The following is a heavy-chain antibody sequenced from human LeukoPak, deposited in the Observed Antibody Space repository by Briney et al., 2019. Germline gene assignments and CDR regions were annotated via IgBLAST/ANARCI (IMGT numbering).Heavy chain of an antibody. Sequence: SETLSLTCTVSGGSISSGGYYWSWIRQHPGKGLEFIGYISYSGSTHYNPSLKSRVTISVDTSKNHFSLNLSSVTAADTAVYYCARGAPTVTTFFDYWGQGTLVTVSS. V-gene: IGHV4-31*03. CDR2: ISYSGST. D-gene: IGHD4-17*01. CDR1: GGSISSGGYY. CDR3: ARGAPTVTTFFDY. J-gene: IGHJ4*02.